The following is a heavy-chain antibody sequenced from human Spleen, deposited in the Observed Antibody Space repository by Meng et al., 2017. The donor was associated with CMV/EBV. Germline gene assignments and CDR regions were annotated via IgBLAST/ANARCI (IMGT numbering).Heavy chain of an antibody. CDR3: ARIQSGGNSGVYYYYGMDV. V-gene: IGHV2-70*20. Sequence: SGPTLVKPTQPLTLTCTFSGFSLSTSGMCVSWVRQPPGKALEWLALIDWDDDKYYSTSLKTRLTISKDTSKNQVVLTMTNMDPVDTATYYCARIQSGGNSGVYYYYGMDVWGQGTTVTVSS. CDR1: GFSLSTSGMC. CDR2: IDWDDDK. D-gene: IGHD4-23*01. J-gene: IGHJ6*02.